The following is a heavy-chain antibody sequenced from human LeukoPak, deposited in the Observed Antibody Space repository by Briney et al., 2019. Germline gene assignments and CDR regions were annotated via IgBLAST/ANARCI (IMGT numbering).Heavy chain of an antibody. CDR3: ARAADPYYGSGSPYYYYYMDV. V-gene: IGHV3-7*01. D-gene: IGHD3-10*01. CDR1: GFTFSSYW. CDR2: IKQDGSEK. J-gene: IGHJ6*03. Sequence: GGSLRPSCAASGFTFSSYWMSWVRQAPGKGLEWVANIKQDGSEKYYVDSVKGRFTISRDNAKNSLYLQMNSLRAEDTAVYYCARAADPYYGSGSPYYYYYMDVWGKGTTVTVSS.